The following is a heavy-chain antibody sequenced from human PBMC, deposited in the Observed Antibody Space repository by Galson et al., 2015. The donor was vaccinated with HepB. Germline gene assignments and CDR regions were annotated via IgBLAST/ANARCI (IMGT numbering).Heavy chain of an antibody. Sequence: CAISGDSVSSNSAAWNWIRQSPSRGLEWLGRTYYRSKWYNDYAVPVKSRITINPDTSKNQFSLQLNSVTPEDTAVYYCARDRRSSSGSNRDAFDIWGQGIMVTVSS. CDR3: ARDRRSSSGSNRDAFDI. V-gene: IGHV6-1*01. D-gene: IGHD1-26*01. CDR2: TYYRSKWYN. CDR1: GDSVSSNSAA. J-gene: IGHJ3*02.